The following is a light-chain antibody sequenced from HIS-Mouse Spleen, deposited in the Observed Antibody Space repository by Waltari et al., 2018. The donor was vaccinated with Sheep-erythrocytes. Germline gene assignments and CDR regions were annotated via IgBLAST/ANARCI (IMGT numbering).Light chain of an antibody. J-gene: IGKJ1*01. CDR1: QCISSY. CDR3: QQSYSTPRT. Sequence: DIQMTPSPSSLSASVGDRVTIPCRASQCISSYLNWYQQKPGKAPTLLIYAASSLQSGVPSRFSGSGSGTDFTLTSSSLQPGDFATYYGQQSYSTPRTFGQGTKVEIK. V-gene: IGKV1-39*01. CDR2: AAS.